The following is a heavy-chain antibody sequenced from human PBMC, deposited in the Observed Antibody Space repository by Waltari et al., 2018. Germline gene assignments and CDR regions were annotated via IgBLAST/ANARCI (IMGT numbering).Heavy chain of an antibody. J-gene: IGHJ3*02. CDR3: ARDPNYSSSWYSDAFDI. CDR2: IIPILGIA. CDR1: GGPFSSYT. V-gene: IGHV1-69*08. Sequence: QVQLVQSGAEVKKPGSSVKVSCKASGGPFSSYTISWVRQAPGQGLEWMGRIIPILGIANYAQKFQGRVTITADKSTSTAYMELSSLRSEDTAVYYCARDPNYSSSWYSDAFDIWGQGTMVTVSS. D-gene: IGHD6-13*01.